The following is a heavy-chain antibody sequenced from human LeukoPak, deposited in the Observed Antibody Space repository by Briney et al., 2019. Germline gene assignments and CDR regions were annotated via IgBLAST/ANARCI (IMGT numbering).Heavy chain of an antibody. CDR3: AKGVRGVIYYYYGMDV. Sequence: GGSLRLSCAASGFTFSGYAMSWVRQAPGKGLEWVSAISGSGGSTYYADSVKGRFTISRDNSKNTLYLQMNSLRAEDTAVYYCAKGVRGVIYYYYGMDVWGKGTTVTVSS. D-gene: IGHD3-10*01. J-gene: IGHJ6*04. CDR1: GFTFSGYA. V-gene: IGHV3-23*01. CDR2: ISGSGGST.